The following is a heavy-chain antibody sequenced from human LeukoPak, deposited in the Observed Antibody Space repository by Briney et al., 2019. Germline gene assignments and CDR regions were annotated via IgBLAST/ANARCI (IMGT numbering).Heavy chain of an antibody. V-gene: IGHV3-30*07. CDR2: ISSGGTYE. Sequence: GGSLRLSCAASGFTFSNYAMHWVRQAPGKGLEWVSLISSGGTYEYYADSVKGRFTISRDNAKNSLYLQMNSLRAEDTAVYYCARGITMVRGVIYYYYMDVWGKGTTVTVSS. CDR1: GFTFSNYA. J-gene: IGHJ6*03. D-gene: IGHD3-10*01. CDR3: ARGITMVRGVIYYYYMDV.